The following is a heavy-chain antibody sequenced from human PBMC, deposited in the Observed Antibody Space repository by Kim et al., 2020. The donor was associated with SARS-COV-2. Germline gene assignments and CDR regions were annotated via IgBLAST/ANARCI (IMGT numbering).Heavy chain of an antibody. CDR3: ARECGGDCYSADAFDI. V-gene: IGHV4-59*13. CDR2: IYYSGST. CDR1: GGSISSYY. D-gene: IGHD2-21*02. J-gene: IGHJ3*02. Sequence: SETLSLTCTVSGGSISSYYWSWIRQPPGKGLEWIGYIYYSGSTNYNPSLKSRVTISVDTSKNQFSLKLSSVTAADTAVYYCARECGGDCYSADAFDIWGQGTMVTVSS.